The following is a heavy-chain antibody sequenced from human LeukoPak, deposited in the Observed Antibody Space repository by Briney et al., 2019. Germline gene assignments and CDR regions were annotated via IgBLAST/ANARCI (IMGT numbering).Heavy chain of an antibody. V-gene: IGHV1-69*05. Sequence: SVKVSCKASGYTFTSYAISWVRQAPGQGLEWMGGIIPIFGTANYAQKFQGRVTITTDESTSTAYMELSSLRSEDTAVYYCAQTEMATTEFYYYYMDVWGKGTTVTVSS. J-gene: IGHJ6*03. CDR2: IIPIFGTA. CDR3: AQTEMATTEFYYYYMDV. CDR1: GYTFTSYA. D-gene: IGHD5-24*01.